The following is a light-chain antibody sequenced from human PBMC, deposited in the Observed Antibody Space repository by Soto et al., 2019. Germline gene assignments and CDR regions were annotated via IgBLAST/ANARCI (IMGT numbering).Light chain of an antibody. Sequence: DIVLTQSPLSLPVTPGEPASISCRSSQSLLHGNGNNYLDWYLQKPGLSPQLLIYLGSNRASGVPDRFSVSGSGTDFTLKISRVEAEDVGVYYCMQALQNPLTFGGGTKVEIK. CDR2: LGS. J-gene: IGKJ4*01. CDR1: QSLLHGNGNNY. CDR3: MQALQNPLT. V-gene: IGKV2-28*01.